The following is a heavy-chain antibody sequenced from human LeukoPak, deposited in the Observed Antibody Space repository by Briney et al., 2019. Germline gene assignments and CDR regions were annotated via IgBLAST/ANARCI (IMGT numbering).Heavy chain of an antibody. D-gene: IGHD2-2*01. V-gene: IGHV1-3*01. J-gene: IGHJ4*02. CDR1: GYTFTSYV. CDR2: ISAGNGKT. CDR3: ARGREVGVPAKEEDY. Sequence: ASVKVSCKASGYTFTSYVMHWVRQAPGQRLEWVGWISAGNGKTQYSQKFQGRVTMTRNTSISTAYMELSSLRSEDTAVYYCARGREVGVPAKEEDYWGQGTLVTVSS.